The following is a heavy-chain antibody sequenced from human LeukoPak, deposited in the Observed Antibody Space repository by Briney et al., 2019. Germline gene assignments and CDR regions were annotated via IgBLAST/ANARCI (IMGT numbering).Heavy chain of an antibody. D-gene: IGHD2-2*02. Sequence: PGGSLRLSCAASGFTFSSYAMHWVRQAPGKGLEWVAVIWYDGSNKYYADSVKGRFTISRDNSKNTLYLQMNSLRAEDTAVYYCAKGCSSTSCYIYYYYYMDVWGKGTTVTVSS. CDR1: GFTFSSYA. CDR3: AKGCSSTSCYIYYYYYMDV. CDR2: IWYDGSNK. V-gene: IGHV3-33*08. J-gene: IGHJ6*03.